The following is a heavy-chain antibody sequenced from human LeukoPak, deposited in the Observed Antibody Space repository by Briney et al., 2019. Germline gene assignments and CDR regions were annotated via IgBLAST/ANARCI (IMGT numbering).Heavy chain of an antibody. D-gene: IGHD5-12*01. CDR1: GGSFSGYY. V-gene: IGHV4-34*01. J-gene: IGHJ4*02. CDR3: AREEVATIGFDY. Sequence: SETLSLTCAVYGGSFSGYYWSWIRQPPGKGLEWIGEINHSGSTNYNPSLKSRVTISVDTSKNQFSLKLSSVTAADTAVYYCAREEVATIGFDYWGQGTLVTVSS. CDR2: INHSGST.